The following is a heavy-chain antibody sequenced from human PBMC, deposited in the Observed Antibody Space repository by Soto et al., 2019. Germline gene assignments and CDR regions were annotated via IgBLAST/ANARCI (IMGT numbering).Heavy chain of an antibody. CDR3: ARGGPSPHDYGDSRLDY. Sequence: PGGSLRLSCAASGFTFSSYSMNWVRQAPGKGLEWVSYISSSSSTIYYADSVKGRFTISRDNAKNSLYLQMNSLRAEDTAVYYCARGGPSPHDYGDSRLDYWGQGTLVTVSS. V-gene: IGHV3-48*01. D-gene: IGHD4-17*01. CDR2: ISSSSSTI. CDR1: GFTFSSYS. J-gene: IGHJ4*02.